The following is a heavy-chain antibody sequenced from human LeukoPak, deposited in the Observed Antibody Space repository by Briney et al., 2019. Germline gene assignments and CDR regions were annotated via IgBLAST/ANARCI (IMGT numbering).Heavy chain of an antibody. J-gene: IGHJ3*02. CDR1: GFTPIHHV. Sequence: GCLRLSCTAPGFTPIHHVTSWGRPTPGGWRGWVSSIHGGGEVPPYADSVKGGFTISRDNPKNTLFLEMNSLRGEDTAVYYCGRDPNGNYIGAFEMWGPGTKVTVSS. D-gene: IGHD1-7*01. V-gene: IGHV3-23*01. CDR3: GRDPNGNYIGAFEM. CDR2: IHGGGEVP.